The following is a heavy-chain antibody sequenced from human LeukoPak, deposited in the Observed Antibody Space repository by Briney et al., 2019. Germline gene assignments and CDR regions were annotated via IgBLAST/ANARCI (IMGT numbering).Heavy chain of an antibody. J-gene: IGHJ4*02. V-gene: IGHV1-2*02. CDR3: ARVVVRDANNYKDY. Sequence: ASVKVSCKASGYTFTGYYMHWVRQAPGQGLEWMGWIHPNSGGTNYAQKFQGRVTMTRDTSISTAYLDLSRLRSDDTAVYYCARVVVRDANNYKDYWGQGTLVTVSS. D-gene: IGHD5-24*01. CDR2: IHPNSGGT. CDR1: GYTFTGYY.